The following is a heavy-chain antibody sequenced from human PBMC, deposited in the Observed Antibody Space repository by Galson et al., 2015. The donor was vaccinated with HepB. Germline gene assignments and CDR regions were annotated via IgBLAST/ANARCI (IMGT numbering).Heavy chain of an antibody. CDR3: ARVVYHGFWNGFGP. CDR1: GGSFSDYY. D-gene: IGHD3-3*01. J-gene: IGHJ5*02. CDR2: INHNGAT. Sequence: ETLSLTCAVYGGSFSDYYWSWIRQPPGKGLEWIGEINHNGATNYNPSLKSRVTISIGTSRNRFSLKLSSVTAADTAVYYCARVVYHGFWNGFGPWGQGTLVTVSS. V-gene: IGHV4-34*01.